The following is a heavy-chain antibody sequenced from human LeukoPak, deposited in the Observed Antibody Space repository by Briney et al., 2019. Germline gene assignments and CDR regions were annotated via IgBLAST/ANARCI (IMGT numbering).Heavy chain of an antibody. CDR3: ARDRYFGV. D-gene: IGHD3-9*01. Sequence: SETLSLTCTVSRGSISSYFWSWIRQPPGKGLEWIGYIYYSGSTNYNPSLKSRVTISVDMSNNRFSLNLSSVTAADTAVYYCARDRYFGVWGQGTTVTVSS. J-gene: IGHJ6*02. V-gene: IGHV4-59*01. CDR2: IYYSGST. CDR1: RGSISSYF.